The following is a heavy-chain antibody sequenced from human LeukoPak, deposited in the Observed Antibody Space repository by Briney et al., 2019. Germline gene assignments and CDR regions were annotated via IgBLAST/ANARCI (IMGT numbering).Heavy chain of an antibody. D-gene: IGHD3-9*01. J-gene: IGHJ4*02. CDR1: GYSFTSYW. CDR2: IYPGDSDT. CDR3: AGGYYDILTGYRTEDDY. V-gene: IGHV5-51*01. Sequence: ESLKISCKGYGYSFTSYWIGWVRQMPGKGLEWMGIIYPGDSDTRYSPSFQGQVTISADKSISTAYLQWSSLKASDTAMYYCAGGYYDILTGYRTEDDYWGQGTLVTVSS.